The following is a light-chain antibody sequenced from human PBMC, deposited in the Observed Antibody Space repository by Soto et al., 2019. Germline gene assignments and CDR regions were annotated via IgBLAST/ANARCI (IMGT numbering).Light chain of an antibody. J-gene: IGLJ2*01. CDR1: SSDVGGYKY. CDR2: DVT. V-gene: IGLV2-14*01. Sequence: QSALTQPASVSGSPGQSITISCTGTSSDVGGYKYVSWYQLHPGTAPKLVIYDVTNRPSGISNRFSGSKSGNTASLTISGLQAEDEADYYCSSHTSSSTLVFGGGTKLTVL. CDR3: SSHTSSSTLV.